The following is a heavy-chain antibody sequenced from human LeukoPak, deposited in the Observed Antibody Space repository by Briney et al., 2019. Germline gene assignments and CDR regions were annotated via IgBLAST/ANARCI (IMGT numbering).Heavy chain of an antibody. D-gene: IGHD4-17*01. CDR2: IYYSGST. CDR3: ATSPVTTWWFDP. J-gene: IGHJ5*02. Sequence: SETLSLTCTVSGGSISSYYWSWVRQPPGKGLEWIGYIYYSGSTNYNPSLKSRVTISVDTSKNQFSLKLSSVTASDTAVYYCATSPVTTWWFDPWGQGTLVTVSS. V-gene: IGHV4-59*08. CDR1: GGSISSYY.